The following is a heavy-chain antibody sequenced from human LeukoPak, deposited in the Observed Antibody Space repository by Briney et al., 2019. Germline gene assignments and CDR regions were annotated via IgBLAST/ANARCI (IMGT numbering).Heavy chain of an antibody. J-gene: IGHJ4*02. CDR1: GFTFSSHW. D-gene: IGHD3-3*01. Sequence: GGSLRLSCAAFGFTFSSHWMHWVPAAPGKGLVWVSQINLDGSSTTYADSVKGRLTISRDNAKNTLYLQMNSRRDEGTAVHYGARYLYDCGSGRKYYFDYWGQGTLVAVSS. CDR2: INLDGSST. V-gene: IGHV3-74*01. CDR3: ARYLYDCGSGRKYYFDY.